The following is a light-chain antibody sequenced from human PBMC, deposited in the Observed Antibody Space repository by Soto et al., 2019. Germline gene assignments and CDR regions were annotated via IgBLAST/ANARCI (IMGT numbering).Light chain of an antibody. CDR3: QQSYTTRPV. Sequence: DIQMTQSPSSLSASVGDRVTITCRAGRNIINYLHSYQQKPGKAPNLLIFAASNLQGGVPSRFSGSGSGTDFTLTISSLQPEDSATYYCQQSYTTRPVFGQGTKVEIK. CDR2: AAS. J-gene: IGKJ1*01. CDR1: RNIINY. V-gene: IGKV1-39*01.